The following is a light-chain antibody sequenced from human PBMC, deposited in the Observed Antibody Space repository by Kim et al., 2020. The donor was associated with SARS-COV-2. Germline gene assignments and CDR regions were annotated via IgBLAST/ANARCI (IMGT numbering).Light chain of an antibody. CDR1: SSNIGAGHD. CDR2: FNT. CDR3: QSYDSSLSGYV. J-gene: IGLJ1*01. Sequence: QSVLTQPPSVSGAPGQRITISCTGSSSNIGAGHDVHWYQQLPETAPKLLIYFNTNRPSGVPDRFSGSKSGTSASLAITGLQAEDEADYYCQSYDSSLSGYVFGTGTKVTVL. V-gene: IGLV1-40*01.